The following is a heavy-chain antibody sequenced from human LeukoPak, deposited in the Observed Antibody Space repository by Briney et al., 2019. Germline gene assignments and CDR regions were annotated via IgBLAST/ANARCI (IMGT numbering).Heavy chain of an antibody. CDR2: FDPEEGET. CDR1: GYTLTELS. Sequence: GASVTVSCKVSGYTLTELSMHWVRQAPGKGLEWMGGFDPEEGETIYAQKFQGRVTMTEDTSTDTAYMELSSLRSEDTAVYYCATDWSALSSGWYVGGYWGQGTLVTVSS. D-gene: IGHD6-19*01. J-gene: IGHJ4*02. CDR3: ATDWSALSSGWYVGGY. V-gene: IGHV1-24*01.